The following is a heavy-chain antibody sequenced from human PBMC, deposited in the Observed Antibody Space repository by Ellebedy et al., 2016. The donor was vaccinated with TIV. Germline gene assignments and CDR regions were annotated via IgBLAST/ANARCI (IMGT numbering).Heavy chain of an antibody. J-gene: IGHJ4*02. V-gene: IGHV3-33*01. CDR1: GFTFNTYG. D-gene: IGHD4-17*01. CDR3: AREAWDGDYYVDY. Sequence: GESLKISCAASGFTFNTYGMHWVRQAPGKGLEWVAIIWNDGSDKKYADSVKGRITISRDNSKNTLYLQMNSLRAEDTAVYNCAREAWDGDYYVDYWGQGTLVTVST. CDR2: IWNDGSDK.